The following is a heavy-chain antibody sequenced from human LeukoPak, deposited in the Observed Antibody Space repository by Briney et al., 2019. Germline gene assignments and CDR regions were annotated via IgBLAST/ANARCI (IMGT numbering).Heavy chain of an antibody. J-gene: IGHJ3*02. V-gene: IGHV3-30-3*01. D-gene: IGHD2-2*01. CDR1: GFIFSSYA. Sequence: GGSLRLSCAASGFIFSSYAMHWLRQAPGKGLEWVAVISYDGSNKYYADSVKGRFTISRDNSKNTLYLQMNSLRAEDTAVYYCAREGYCSSTSCYEDAFDIRGQGTMVTVSS. CDR2: ISYDGSNK. CDR3: AREGYCSSTSCYEDAFDI.